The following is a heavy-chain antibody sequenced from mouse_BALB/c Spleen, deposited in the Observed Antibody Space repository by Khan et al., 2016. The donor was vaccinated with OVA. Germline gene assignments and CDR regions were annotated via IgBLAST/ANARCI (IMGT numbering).Heavy chain of an antibody. Sequence: VQLKESGAELVKPGASVKLSCTASGFNIKDTHIHWVKQRPEQGLEWIGRIDPANDNSKYDPRFQGKATITADTSSNTAYLHLSSLTSEDTAVYYCAPAGTGDYFDYWGKGTTPTVSS. CDR2: IDPANDNS. J-gene: IGHJ2*01. V-gene: IGHV14-3*02. CDR3: APAGTGDYFDY. D-gene: IGHD4-1*01. CDR1: GFNIKDTH.